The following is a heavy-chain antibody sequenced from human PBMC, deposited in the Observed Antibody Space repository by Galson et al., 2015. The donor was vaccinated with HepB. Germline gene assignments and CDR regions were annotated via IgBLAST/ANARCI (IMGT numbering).Heavy chain of an antibody. CDR1: GYTFTSYA. CDR2: INPSGGST. Sequence: SVKVSCKASGYTFTSYAMHWVRQAPGQGLEWMGIINPSGGSTSYAQKFQGRVTMTRDTSTSTVYMELSSLRSEDTAVYYCAKRSSGTPPDIWGQGTMVTVSS. CDR3: AKRSSGTPPDI. V-gene: IGHV1-46*01. D-gene: IGHD1-26*01. J-gene: IGHJ3*02.